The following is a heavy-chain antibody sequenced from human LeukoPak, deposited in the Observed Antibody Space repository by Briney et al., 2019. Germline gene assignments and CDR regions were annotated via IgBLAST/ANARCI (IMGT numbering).Heavy chain of an antibody. J-gene: IGHJ4*02. CDR1: GFTFSSYA. V-gene: IGHV3-23*01. Sequence: SGGSLRLSCAASGFTFSSYAMSWVRQAPGKGLEWVSGISGSADTTYSADSVKGRFTISRDNSKNTLFLQMNSLRADDTAVYYCAKDTPRPPSYWGQGTLVTVSS. CDR2: ISGSADTT. CDR3: AKDTPRPPSY.